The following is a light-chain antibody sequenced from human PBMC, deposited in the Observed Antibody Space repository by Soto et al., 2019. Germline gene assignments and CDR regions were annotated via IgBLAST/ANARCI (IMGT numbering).Light chain of an antibody. CDR3: KQYGPGGR. Sequence: SARTKSQVPLSLSPXDRTXPYCRGNQNVSKNYLAWYEQKPGQAPRILIYGASNRATGIPDRLNGSGSGTDFTLPLCRLETEDFAVYYSKQYGPGGRFGQRTRVE. J-gene: IGKJ1*01. CDR2: GAS. CDR1: QNVSKNY. V-gene: IGKV3-20*01.